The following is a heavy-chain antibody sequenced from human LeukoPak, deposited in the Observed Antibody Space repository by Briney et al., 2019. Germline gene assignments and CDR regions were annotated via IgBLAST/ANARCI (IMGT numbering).Heavy chain of an antibody. J-gene: IGHJ6*04. CDR2: IYYSGST. CDR3: ARDAAAGLMDV. V-gene: IGHV4-59*01. Sequence: SETLSLTCTVSGGSISSYYWSWIRQPPGKGLEWIGYIYYSGSTNYNPSLKSRVTISVDTSKNQFSLKLSSVTAADTAVYYCARDAAAGLMDVWGKGTTVTVSS. CDR1: GGSISSYY. D-gene: IGHD6-13*01.